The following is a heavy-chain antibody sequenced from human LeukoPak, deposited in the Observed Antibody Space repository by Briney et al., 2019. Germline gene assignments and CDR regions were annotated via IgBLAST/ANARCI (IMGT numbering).Heavy chain of an antibody. D-gene: IGHD2-8*01. CDR3: ARCLYYYYYMDV. J-gene: IGHJ6*03. CDR1: GYTFTSYG. CDR2: ISTYNGNT. Sequence: ASVKVSCKASGYTFTSYGISWVRQAPGQGLEWMGWISTYNGNTNYAQKLQGRVTLTTDTSTSTAYMELRSLRSDDTAVYYCARCLYYYYYMDVWGKGTTVTVSS. V-gene: IGHV1-18*01.